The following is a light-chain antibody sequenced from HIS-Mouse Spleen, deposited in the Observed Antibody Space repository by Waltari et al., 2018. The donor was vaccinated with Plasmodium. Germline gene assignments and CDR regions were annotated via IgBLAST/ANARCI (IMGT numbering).Light chain of an antibody. CDR2: DVS. V-gene: IGLV2-11*01. CDR3: CSYAGSYTLV. J-gene: IGLJ2*01. CDR1: SSYSGGSTY. Sequence: QSALTQPRSVSGSPGQSVTISCTGTSSYSGGSTYVSWYQQHPGKAPKLMIYDVSKRPSGVPDRFSGSKSGNTASLTISGLQAEDEADYYCCSYAGSYTLVFGGGTKLTVL.